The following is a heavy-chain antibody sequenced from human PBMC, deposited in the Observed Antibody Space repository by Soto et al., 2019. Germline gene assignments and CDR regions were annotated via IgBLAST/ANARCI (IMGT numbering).Heavy chain of an antibody. CDR3: AIGDSSGYYFDSFDI. CDR2: IYFSGST. D-gene: IGHD3-22*01. Sequence: PSETLSLTCTVPGGSVSRSGYYWGWICQPPEKGLEWIGSIYFSGSTYYNPSLKSRITISVDTSKNQFSLKLSSVAAADTAVYYCAIGDSSGYYFDSFDIWAQGTMVT. CDR1: GGSVSRSGYY. V-gene: IGHV4-39*01. J-gene: IGHJ3*02.